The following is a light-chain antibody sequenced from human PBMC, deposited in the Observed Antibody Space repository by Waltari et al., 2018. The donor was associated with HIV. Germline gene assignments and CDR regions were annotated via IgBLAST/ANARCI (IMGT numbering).Light chain of an antibody. J-gene: IGKJ1*01. V-gene: IGKV3-15*01. CDR2: GAS. Sequence: EVVMTQSPATLLESPGKTANLSCTASRSVGSSLAWYQQKPGRGPRLLIYGASSRASDVPPTFSGSGAGTDFSLSISSLRSDDVGIYYCQQYSTWPLTFGRGTTVEIK. CDR1: RSVGSS. CDR3: QQYSTWPLT.